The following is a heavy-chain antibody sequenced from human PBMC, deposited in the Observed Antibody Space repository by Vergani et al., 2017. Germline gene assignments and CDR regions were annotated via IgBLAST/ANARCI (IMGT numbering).Heavy chain of an antibody. D-gene: IGHD2-2*01. Sequence: QVQLVESVGGVVQPGGSLRLSCAASGFSFSTYGMHWVRQAPGRGLEWGAFLRYDRSNEYYGDAFKGRFIISRDNSKNMLSLEMHSLRPEDTAVYYCANSYCSSLSCYAFYGMEVWGQGTTVTVSS. CDR3: ANSYCSSLSCYAFYGMEV. CDR2: LRYDRSNE. V-gene: IGHV3-30*02. CDR1: GFSFSTYG. J-gene: IGHJ6*02.